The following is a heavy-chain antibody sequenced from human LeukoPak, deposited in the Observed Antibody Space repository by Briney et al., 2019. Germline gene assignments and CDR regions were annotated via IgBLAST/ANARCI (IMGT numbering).Heavy chain of an antibody. Sequence: GGSLRLSCAASGFTFSDYYMSWIRQAPGKGLEWVSYISSSGSTIYYADSVKGRFTISRDNAKNSLYLQMNSLRAEDTAVYYCARDPEDYDFWSGYFAYWGQGTLVTVSS. CDR2: ISSSGSTI. CDR3: ARDPEDYDFWSGYFAY. V-gene: IGHV3-11*04. D-gene: IGHD3-3*01. CDR1: GFTFSDYY. J-gene: IGHJ4*02.